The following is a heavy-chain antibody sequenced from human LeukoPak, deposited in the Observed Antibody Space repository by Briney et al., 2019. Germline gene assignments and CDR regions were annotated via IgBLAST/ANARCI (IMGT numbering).Heavy chain of an antibody. CDR3: ARHVGYGNNWFDP. CDR1: GGSISSYY. CDR2: IYYSGST. V-gene: IGHV4-59*08. Sequence: NPSETLSLTCTVSGGSISSYYWSWIRQPPGKGLEWIGYIYYSGSTNYDPSLKSRVTISVDTSKNQFSLKLSSVTAADTAAYYCARHVGYGNNWFDPWGQGTLVTVSS. J-gene: IGHJ5*02. D-gene: IGHD5-18*01.